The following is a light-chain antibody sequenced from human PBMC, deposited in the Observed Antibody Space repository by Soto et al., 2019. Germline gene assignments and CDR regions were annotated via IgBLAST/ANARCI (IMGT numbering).Light chain of an antibody. Sequence: EIVLTQSPGTLSLSPGERATLSCRASQSVSSNYLAWYQQKPGQAPRPLIYGASSRATGIPDRFSGSGAGPDFTLTISRLESEDFAVYYCQQYGSSPWTSGHGTKVEIK. V-gene: IGKV3-20*01. CDR1: QSVSSNY. CDR3: QQYGSSPWT. J-gene: IGKJ1*01. CDR2: GAS.